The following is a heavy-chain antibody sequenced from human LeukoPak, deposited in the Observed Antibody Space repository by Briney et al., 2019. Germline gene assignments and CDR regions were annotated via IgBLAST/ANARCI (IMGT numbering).Heavy chain of an antibody. Sequence: PGGSLRPSCAASGFTFSSYSMNWVRQAPGKGLEWVSSISSSSSYIYYADSVKGRFTISRDNAKNSLYLQMNSLRAEDTAVYYCAREGTGYSSGWYSSGWFDPWGQGTLVTVSS. J-gene: IGHJ5*02. CDR3: AREGTGYSSGWYSSGWFDP. CDR1: GFTFSSYS. CDR2: ISSSSSYI. D-gene: IGHD6-19*01. V-gene: IGHV3-21*01.